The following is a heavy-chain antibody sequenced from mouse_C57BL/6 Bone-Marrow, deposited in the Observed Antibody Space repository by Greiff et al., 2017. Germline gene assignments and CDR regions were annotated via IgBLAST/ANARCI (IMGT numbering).Heavy chain of an antibody. CDR3: ARHDGYCWDFDV. D-gene: IGHD2-3*01. J-gene: IGHJ1*03. Sequence: EVQRVESGGDLVKPGGSLKLSCAASGFTFSSYGMSWVRQTPGKRLEWVATISSGGSYTYYPDSVKGRFTISRDNAKNTLYLQLSRLKSEDTAMYDCARHDGYCWDFDVWGTGTTVTVSS. CDR1: GFTFSSYG. CDR2: ISSGGSYT. V-gene: IGHV5-6*01.